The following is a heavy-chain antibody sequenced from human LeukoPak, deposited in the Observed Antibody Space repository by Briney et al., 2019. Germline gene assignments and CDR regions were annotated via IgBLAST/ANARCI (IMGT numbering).Heavy chain of an antibody. J-gene: IGHJ4*02. CDR2: IHANGDST. Sequence: GGSLRLSCAASGFTFSTYAMSWVRQAPGKGLEWVAVIHANGDSTNYADSVKGRFAISRDNSKNRLYVQMNSLRVEDTAVYYCARSGYDWFYFDYWGQGSLVTVSS. CDR1: GFTFSTYA. D-gene: IGHD3-9*01. CDR3: ARSGYDWFYFDY. V-gene: IGHV3-23*01.